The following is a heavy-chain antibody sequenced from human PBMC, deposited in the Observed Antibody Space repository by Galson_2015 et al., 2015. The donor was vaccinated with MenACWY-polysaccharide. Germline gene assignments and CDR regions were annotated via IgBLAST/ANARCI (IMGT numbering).Heavy chain of an antibody. Sequence: SDSGSAIYFADFVKGRFIISRDNAKNSLYLQMNSLRAEDTAVYFCARDPRGARSSYFDNWGQGILVTVSS. V-gene: IGHV3-11*01. J-gene: IGHJ4*02. D-gene: IGHD3-10*01. CDR2: SDSGSAI. CDR3: ARDPRGARSSYFDN.